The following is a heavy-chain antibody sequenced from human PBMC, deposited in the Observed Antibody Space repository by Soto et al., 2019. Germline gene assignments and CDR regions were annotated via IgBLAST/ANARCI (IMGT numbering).Heavy chain of an antibody. J-gene: IGHJ6*02. CDR3: ARDLGEITYGMDV. CDR2: IYYSGST. Sequence: SETLSLTCTVSGGSISSYYWSWIRQPPGKGLEWIGYIYYSGSTNYNPSLKSRVTISVDTSKSQLSLKLSSVTAADTAVYYCARDLGEITYGMDVWGQGTTVTVSS. V-gene: IGHV4-59*01. CDR1: GGSISSYY. D-gene: IGHD3-10*01.